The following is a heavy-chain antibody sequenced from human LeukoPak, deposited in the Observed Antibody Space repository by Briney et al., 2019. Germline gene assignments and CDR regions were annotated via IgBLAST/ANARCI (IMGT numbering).Heavy chain of an antibody. Sequence: PSQTLSLTCAVSDDSFSSHYWTWIRQPPGKGLEWIGYISYIGSINYDPSLKSRVTISIDTSKNQFSLKLSSLTAADTAVYYCERDLVTVTQGFALWGQGTMLSVPS. D-gene: IGHD4-17*01. J-gene: IGHJ3*01. V-gene: IGHV4-59*11. CDR2: ISYIGSI. CDR1: DDSFSSHY. CDR3: ERDLVTVTQGFAL.